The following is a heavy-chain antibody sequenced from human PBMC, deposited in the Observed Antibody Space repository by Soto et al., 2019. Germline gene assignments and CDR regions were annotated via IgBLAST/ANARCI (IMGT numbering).Heavy chain of an antibody. CDR3: ARAWYDFWGGYYQGMDV. Sequence: SETLSLTCAVYGGSFSGYYWSWIRQPPGKGLEWIGEINHSGSTNYNPSLKSRVTISVDTSKNQFSLKLSSVTAADTAVYYCARAWYDFWGGYYQGMDVWGQGTTVTVSS. V-gene: IGHV4-34*01. D-gene: IGHD3-3*01. CDR2: INHSGST. J-gene: IGHJ6*02. CDR1: GGSFSGYY.